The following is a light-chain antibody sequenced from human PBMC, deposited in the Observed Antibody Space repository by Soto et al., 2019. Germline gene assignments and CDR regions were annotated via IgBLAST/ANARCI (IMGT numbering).Light chain of an antibody. V-gene: IGLV3-21*02. CDR3: QVWDTGSVV. J-gene: IGLJ2*01. CDR1: NIGSKS. Sequence: SYELTQPPSVSVAPGQTARITCRGNNIGSKSAHWYQQKAGQAPVLVVYDDSDRPSGIPERFSGSNSGDTATLTISRVEAGDEADYYCQVWDTGSVVFGGGTKLTVL. CDR2: DDS.